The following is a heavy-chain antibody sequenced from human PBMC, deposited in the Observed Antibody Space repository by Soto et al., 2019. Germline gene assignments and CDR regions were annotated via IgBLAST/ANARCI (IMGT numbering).Heavy chain of an antibody. Sequence: ASVKVSCKASGGTFSSYAISWVRQAPGQGLEWMGGIIPIFGTANYAQKFQGRVTITADESTSTAYMELSSLRSEDTAVYYCARDRPTPPHSSSSLSFGYYYGMDVWGQGTTVTVSS. CDR1: GGTFSSYA. J-gene: IGHJ6*02. CDR2: IIPIFGTA. CDR3: ARDRPTPPHSSSSLSFGYYYGMDV. V-gene: IGHV1-69*13. D-gene: IGHD6-6*01.